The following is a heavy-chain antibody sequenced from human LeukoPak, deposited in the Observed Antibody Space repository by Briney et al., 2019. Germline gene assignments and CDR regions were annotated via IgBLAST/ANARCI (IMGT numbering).Heavy chain of an antibody. CDR2: VGGSGDKT. Sequence: GGSLRLSCVASGFKFNNYAMNWVRQAPGKGLEWGSTVGGSGDKTYYTDSVKGRFTLSRDNAKNTVFLQMNSLRAEDTAIYYCARDRGDDYDYGAFDIWGQGTMVTVSS. J-gene: IGHJ3*02. D-gene: IGHD5-24*01. V-gene: IGHV3-23*01. CDR3: ARDRGDDYDYGAFDI. CDR1: GFKFNNYA.